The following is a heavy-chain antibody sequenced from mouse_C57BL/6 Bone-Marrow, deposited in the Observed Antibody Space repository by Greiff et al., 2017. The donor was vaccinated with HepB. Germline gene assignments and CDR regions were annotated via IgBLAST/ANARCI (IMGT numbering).Heavy chain of an antibody. J-gene: IGHJ1*03. CDR1: GYTFTDYY. CDR3: ARPIYYDYDGRYFDV. Sequence: QVQLKQSGAELVRPGASVKLSCKASGYTFTDYYINWVKQRPGQGLEWIARIYPGSGNTNYNEKFKGKATLTAEKSSSTAYMQLSSLTSEDSAVYFCARPIYYDYDGRYFDVWGTGTTVTVSS. CDR2: IYPGSGNT. V-gene: IGHV1-76*01. D-gene: IGHD2-4*01.